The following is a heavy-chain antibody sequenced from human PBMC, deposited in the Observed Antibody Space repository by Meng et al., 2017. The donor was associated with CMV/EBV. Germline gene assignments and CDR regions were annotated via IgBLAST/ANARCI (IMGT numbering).Heavy chain of an antibody. CDR1: GFTFSSYS. J-gene: IGHJ4*02. V-gene: IGHV3-21*01. CDR3: ARVQCYDSSGYPCY. CDR2: ISSSSSYI. D-gene: IGHD3-22*01. Sequence: GGSLRLSCAASGFTFSSYSTNWVRQAPGKGLEWVSSISSSSSYIYYADSVKGRFTISRDNAKNSLYLQMNSLRAEDTAVYYCARVQCYDSSGYPCYWGQGTLVTVSS.